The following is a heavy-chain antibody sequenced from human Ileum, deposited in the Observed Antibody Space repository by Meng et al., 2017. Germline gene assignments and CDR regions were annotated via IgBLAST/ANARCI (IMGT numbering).Heavy chain of an antibody. CDR3: ATSTYSTSWYYFDY. CDR2: ISDSGGTT. V-gene: IGHV3-23*01. CDR1: GFTFSSYA. D-gene: IGHD2-2*01. J-gene: IGHJ4*02. Sequence: GKSLKISCAASGFTFSSYAMSWVRQAPGKGLEWVSAISDSGGTTYYADSVKGRFTISRDNSRTTLYLQMNSLRAEDTAVYYCATSTYSTSWYYFDYWGQGTLVTVSS.